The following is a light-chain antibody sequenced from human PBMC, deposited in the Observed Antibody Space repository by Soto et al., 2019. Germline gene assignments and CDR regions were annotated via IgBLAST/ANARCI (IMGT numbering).Light chain of an antibody. CDR2: EVS. J-gene: IGLJ2*01. Sequence: QSALTQPASVSGSPGQSIPISCTGTSSDIGDYTHVSWYQQHPGKAPKLIIYEVSDRPSGVSNRFSGSKSGNTASLTISGLQTEDEADYYCCSYTSISTSAVFGGGTKVTVL. CDR3: CSYTSISTSAV. CDR1: SSDIGDYTH. V-gene: IGLV2-14*01.